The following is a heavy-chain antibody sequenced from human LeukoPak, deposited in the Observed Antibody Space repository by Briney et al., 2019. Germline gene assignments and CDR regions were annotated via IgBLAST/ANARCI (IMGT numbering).Heavy chain of an antibody. CDR3: AKDRGHRDY. J-gene: IGHJ4*02. CDR2: ISGSGGST. CDR1: GFTFSSYA. Sequence: GGSLRLSCAASGFTFSSYAMSWVRQAPGKGLEWVSVISGSGGSTYYADSVKGRFTVSRDNSKNTLYLHMNSLRAEDTAVYYCAKDRGHRDYWGQGTLVTVSS. V-gene: IGHV3-23*01.